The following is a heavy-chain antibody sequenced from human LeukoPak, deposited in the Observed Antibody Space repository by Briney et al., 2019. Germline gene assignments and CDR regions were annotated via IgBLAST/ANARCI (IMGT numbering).Heavy chain of an antibody. CDR1: GYTFTCYY. CDR3: ARESRIRHSSSSRWFDL. CDR2: INPNSGGT. V-gene: IGHV1-2*02. D-gene: IGHD6-13*01. J-gene: IGHJ5*02. Sequence: ASVKVSCKASGYTFTCYYMHWVRQAPGQGLEWMGWINPNSGGTNYAQKFQGRVTMTRDTSISTAYMELSRLRSDDTAVYYCARESRIRHSSSSRWFDLWGQGTLVTVSS.